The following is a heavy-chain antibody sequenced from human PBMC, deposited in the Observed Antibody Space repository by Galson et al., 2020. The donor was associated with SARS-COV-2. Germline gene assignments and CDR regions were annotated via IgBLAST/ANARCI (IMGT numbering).Heavy chain of an antibody. CDR1: DASISSGNYY. CDR2: MYSSGSI. D-gene: IGHD3-3*01. V-gene: IGHV4-61*02. CDR3: ARETMSALTHFDF. J-gene: IGHJ4*02. Sequence: SETLSLTCTVSDASISSGNYYWSWIRQPAGKALEWIGRMYSSGSINYNPSLGSRVTMSADTSKNLFSLELTSVTAADTAVYYCARETMSALTHFDFLGQGTLVTVSS.